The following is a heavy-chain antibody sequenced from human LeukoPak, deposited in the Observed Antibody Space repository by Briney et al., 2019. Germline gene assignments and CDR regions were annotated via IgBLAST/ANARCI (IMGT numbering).Heavy chain of an antibody. Sequence: ASVKVSCKASGYTFTSYAMHWVRQAPGQRLEWMGWINAGNGNTKYSQKFQGRVTITRDTSASTAYMELSSLRSEDTAVYYCARSYPITMVRGVIIGLDGMDVWGQGTTVTVSS. CDR2: INAGNGNT. CDR3: ARSYPITMVRGVIIGLDGMDV. D-gene: IGHD3-10*01. V-gene: IGHV1-3*01. CDR1: GYTFTSYA. J-gene: IGHJ6*02.